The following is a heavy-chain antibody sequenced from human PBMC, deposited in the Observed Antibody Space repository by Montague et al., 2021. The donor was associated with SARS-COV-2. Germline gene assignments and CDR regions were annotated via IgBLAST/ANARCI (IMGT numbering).Heavy chain of an antibody. CDR2: IFYSGTT. Sequence: SETLSLTCTVSGGSISSTRYYWGWIRQPPGKGLEWIGNIFYSGTTYSNTSLNSRVTISVDTSKNQLSLRLSSVTAADTAVYYCARHPSFNVAPHSFDNWGQGTMVTVSS. CDR3: ARHPSFNVAPHSFDN. D-gene: IGHD2-15*01. V-gene: IGHV4-39*01. CDR1: GGSISSTRYY. J-gene: IGHJ3*02.